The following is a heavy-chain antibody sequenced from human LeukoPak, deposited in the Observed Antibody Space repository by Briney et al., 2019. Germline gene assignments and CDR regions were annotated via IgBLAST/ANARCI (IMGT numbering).Heavy chain of an antibody. J-gene: IGHJ4*01. CDR1: GPSISNFY. CDR2: INYSGTT. Sequence: SPSETLSLTCTVSGPSISNFYWSWIRQPPGRGLEWVGSINYSGTTNYNPSLQRRVNMSVDTSKNQVSLKLNSVTAADTAVYYCARDPIHRDDYNAEWGHGVLVSVSS. D-gene: IGHD5-24*01. CDR3: ARDPIHRDDYNAE. V-gene: IGHV4-59*01.